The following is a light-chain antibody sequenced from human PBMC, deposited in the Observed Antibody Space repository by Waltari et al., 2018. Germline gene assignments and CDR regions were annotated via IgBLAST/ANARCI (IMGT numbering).Light chain of an antibody. Sequence: SYVLTQPPSVSLAPGQTATITCGGGNIGSKSVHWYQQKPGQAPVLLISFDSDRPSGIPERFSGFNSGNTATLTISGVEAGDEADYYCQIWESTSDHVVFGGGTKLTVL. CDR2: FDS. V-gene: IGLV3-21*01. J-gene: IGLJ2*01. CDR3: QIWESTSDHVV. CDR1: NIGSKS.